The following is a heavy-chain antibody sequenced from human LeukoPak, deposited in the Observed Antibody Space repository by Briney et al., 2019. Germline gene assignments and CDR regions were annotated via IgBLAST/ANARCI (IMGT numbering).Heavy chain of an antibody. Sequence: SETLSLTCGVSGYSITSGYYWGRIRQPPGKGLEWIGSIYHSGNTYYTPSLKSRVSISVDTSKNQFSLKLSSVTAADTAVYYCARGRTMVRGVPLDYWGQGTLVTVSS. D-gene: IGHD3-10*01. V-gene: IGHV4-38-2*01. J-gene: IGHJ4*02. CDR1: GYSITSGYY. CDR3: ARGRTMVRGVPLDY. CDR2: IYHSGNT.